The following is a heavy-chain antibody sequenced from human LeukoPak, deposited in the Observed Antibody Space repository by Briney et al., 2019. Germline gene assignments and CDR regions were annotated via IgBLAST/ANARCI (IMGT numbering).Heavy chain of an antibody. J-gene: IGHJ5*02. CDR2: INGSSSDT. D-gene: IGHD2-15*01. CDR1: GFTFSDYY. V-gene: IGHV3-11*03. CDR3: ARRGTTYCTVDSCHPNWFDP. Sequence: GGSLRLSCAASGFTFSDYYMTWIRQPPGRGLEWISYINGSSSDTKYAASVKRRFTISRDNAKNSVYLLMNSLRAEDTAVYYCARRGTTYCTVDSCHPNWFDPWGQGTLVTVSS.